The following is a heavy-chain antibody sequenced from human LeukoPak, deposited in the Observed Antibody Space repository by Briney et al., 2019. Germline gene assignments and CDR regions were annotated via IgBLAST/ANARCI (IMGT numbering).Heavy chain of an antibody. CDR3: ARRRSSSSWSPLYFDY. CDR1: GGSISSSSHY. D-gene: IGHD6-13*01. V-gene: IGHV4-39*01. J-gene: IGHJ4*02. CDR2: IYYSGST. Sequence: SETLPLTCTVSGGSISSSSHYWDWIRQPPGKGLEWIGSIYYSGSTYYNPSLKSRVTISVDTSKNQFSLKLSSVTAADTAVYYCARRRSSSSWSPLYFDYWGQGTLVTVSS.